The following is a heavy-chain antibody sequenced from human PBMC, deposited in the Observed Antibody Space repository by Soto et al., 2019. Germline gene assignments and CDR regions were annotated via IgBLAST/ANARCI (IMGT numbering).Heavy chain of an antibody. CDR3: ARRPRGGNYFLARYYYNGMDI. V-gene: IGHV4-34*01. D-gene: IGHD1-7*01. CDR1: GGSFSVDF. CDR2: ISHGGST. Sequence: PSETLSLTCAVYGGSFSVDFWSWIRQPPGKGLEWIGDISHGGSTNYNPSLKSRVTISVDTSKNQFSLKLSSVTAADTAVYYCARRPRGGNYFLARYYYNGMDIWGQGTAVTVSS. J-gene: IGHJ6*02.